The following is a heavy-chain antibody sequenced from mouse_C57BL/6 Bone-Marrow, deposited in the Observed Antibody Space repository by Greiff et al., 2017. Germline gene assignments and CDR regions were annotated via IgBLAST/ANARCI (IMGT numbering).Heavy chain of an antibody. CDR3: ARVVTTVVELYWYFDV. J-gene: IGHJ1*03. CDR1: DSEVFLTAY. CDR2: ILPSIGRT. D-gene: IGHD1-1*01. Sequence: VQLQQSGPELRSPGSSVKLSCKDFDSEVFLTAYMSWVRQKPGHGFEWIGGILPSIGRTIYGEKFEDKATLDADTLSNTAYLELNSLTSEDSAIYYCARVVTTVVELYWYFDVWGTGTTVTVSS. V-gene: IGHV15-2*01.